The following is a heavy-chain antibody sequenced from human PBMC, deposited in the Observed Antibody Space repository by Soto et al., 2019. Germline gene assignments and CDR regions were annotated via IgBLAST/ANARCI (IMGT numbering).Heavy chain of an antibody. CDR3: ASDRNGVYYFDP. Sequence: LLQESGPGLVKPSETLSLTCNVSGASIGAHYWHWIRQSPGKGLEWIGYISYTGITRHNLSVSSRASISVDTSKNQLSLTLTSVTAADTAVYYCASDRNGVYYFDPWGQGTLVTVSS. J-gene: IGHJ5*02. CDR1: GASIGAHY. D-gene: IGHD2-8*01. V-gene: IGHV4-59*11. CDR2: ISYTGIT.